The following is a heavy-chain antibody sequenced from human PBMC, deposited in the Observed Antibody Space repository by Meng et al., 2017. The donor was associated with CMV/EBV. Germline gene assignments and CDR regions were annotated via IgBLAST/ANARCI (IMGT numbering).Heavy chain of an antibody. CDR2: ISDSGGIT. CDR1: EFTFSSYA. CDR3: ARVGYSNYEPLYYYYGMDV. D-gene: IGHD4-11*01. Sequence: GESLKISCAASEFTFSSYAMNWVRQAPGKGLEWVSIISDSGGITYYADSVKGRFTISRDNAKNSLYLQMNSLRAEDTAVYYCARVGYSNYEPLYYYYGMDVWGQGTTVTVSS. V-gene: IGHV3-21*01. J-gene: IGHJ6*02.